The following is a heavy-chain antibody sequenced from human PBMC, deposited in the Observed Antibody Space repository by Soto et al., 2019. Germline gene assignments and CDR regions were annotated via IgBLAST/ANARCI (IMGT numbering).Heavy chain of an antibody. J-gene: IGHJ4*02. Sequence: SETLSLTCTVSGGSISSGDYYWSWIRQPPGKGLEWIGYIYYSGSTYYNPSLKSRVTISVDTSKNQFSLKLSSVTAADTAVYYCARAGPCYGSGSYYPPRSGYFDYWGQGTLVTVSS. CDR1: GGSISSGDYY. CDR2: IYYSGST. D-gene: IGHD3-10*01. CDR3: ARAGPCYGSGSYYPPRSGYFDY. V-gene: IGHV4-30-4*01.